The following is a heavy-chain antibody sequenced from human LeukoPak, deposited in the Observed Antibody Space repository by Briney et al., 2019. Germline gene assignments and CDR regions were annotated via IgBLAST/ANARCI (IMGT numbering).Heavy chain of an antibody. CDR2: INHSGST. CDR3: AREGDSSGYEY. CDR1: GGSFSGYY. D-gene: IGHD3-22*01. J-gene: IGHJ4*02. V-gene: IGHV4-34*01. Sequence: PSETLSLTCAVYGGSFSGYYWSWIRQPPGKGLEWIGEINHSGSTNYNPSLKSRVTISVDTSKNQFSLKLCSVTAADTAVYYCAREGDSSGYEYWGQGTLVTVSS.